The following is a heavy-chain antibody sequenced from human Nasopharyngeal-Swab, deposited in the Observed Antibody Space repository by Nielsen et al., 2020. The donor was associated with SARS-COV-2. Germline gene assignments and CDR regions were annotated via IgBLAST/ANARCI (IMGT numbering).Heavy chain of an antibody. J-gene: IGHJ4*02. D-gene: IGHD6-13*01. CDR3: AKGIAAAGSRCLDY. CDR1: GFSFSIYT. CDR2: ISWNSVSI. Sequence: SLKISCAASGFSFSIYTMNWVRQAPGKGLEWVSGISWNSVSIGYADSVKGRFTISRDNAKNSLYLQMNSLRAEDTALYYCAKGIAAAGSRCLDYWGQGTLVTVSS. V-gene: IGHV3-9*01.